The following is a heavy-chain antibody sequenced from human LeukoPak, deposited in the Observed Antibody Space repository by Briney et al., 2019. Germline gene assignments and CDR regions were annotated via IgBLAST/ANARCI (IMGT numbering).Heavy chain of an antibody. CDR2: ISSSGSTI. CDR3: ARDGYVDYGMDV. CDR1: GFTFSSYE. V-gene: IGHV3-48*03. Sequence: GGSLRLSCAASGFTFSSYEMNWVRQAPGKGLEWVSYISSSGSTIHYADSVKGRFTISRDNAKNSLYLQMNSLRAEDTAVYYCARDGYVDYGMDVWGQGTTVTVSS. J-gene: IGHJ6*02. D-gene: IGHD5-12*01.